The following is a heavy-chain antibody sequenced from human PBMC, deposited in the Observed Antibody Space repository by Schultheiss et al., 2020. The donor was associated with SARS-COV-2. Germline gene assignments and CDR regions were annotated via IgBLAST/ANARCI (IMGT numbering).Heavy chain of an antibody. Sequence: SETLSLTCTVSGGSISSYYWSWIRQPPGKGLEWIGYIYYSGSTNYIPSLKSRVTISVDTSKNQFSLKLSSVTAADTAVYYCAREMPESVTYYYYYYMDVWGKGTTVTVSS. CDR1: GGSISSYY. J-gene: IGHJ6*03. CDR3: AREMPESVTYYYYYYMDV. V-gene: IGHV4-59*01. CDR2: IYYSGST. D-gene: IGHD4-11*01.